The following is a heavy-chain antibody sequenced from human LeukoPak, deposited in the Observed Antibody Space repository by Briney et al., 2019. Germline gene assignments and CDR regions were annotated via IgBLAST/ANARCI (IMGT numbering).Heavy chain of an antibody. J-gene: IGHJ6*02. V-gene: IGHV4-59*01. CDR1: GGSISRYY. CDR3: ARIRGFGETYGMDV. CDR2: IYYSGST. D-gene: IGHD3-10*01. Sequence: SETLSLTCTVSGGSISRYYWSWIRQPPGKGLEWIGYIYYSGSTNYNPSLKTRVTISVDTSNNQFSLKLSSVTAAGTAVYYCARIRGFGETYGMDVWGQGTTVTVSS.